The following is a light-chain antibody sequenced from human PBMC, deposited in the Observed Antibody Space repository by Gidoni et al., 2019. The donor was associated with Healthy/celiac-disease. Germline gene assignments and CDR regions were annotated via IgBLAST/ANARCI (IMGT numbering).Light chain of an antibody. V-gene: IGKV3-15*01. Sequence: EIVLTQSPATLSLSPGERATLSCRASQSVSSNLAWYQQKPGQAPRFSGSGSGTEFTLTISSLQSEDFAVYYCQQYNNWPPMVTFGPGTKVDIK. J-gene: IGKJ3*01. CDR3: QQYNNWPPMVT. CDR1: QSVSSN.